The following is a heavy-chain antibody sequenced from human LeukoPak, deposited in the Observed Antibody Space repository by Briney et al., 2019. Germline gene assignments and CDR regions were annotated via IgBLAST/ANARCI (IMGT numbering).Heavy chain of an antibody. D-gene: IGHD5-12*01. CDR3: ARQRGYSGYDYTGTDY. J-gene: IGHJ4*02. CDR2: VYYRGTT. Sequence: SETLSLTXTVSGGSISSSSYYWVWVRQTQGKGLEWIGSVYYRGTTFYNPSLKRRVTMFVDTSKNHFSLRLSSVTASDTAVYYCARQRGYSGYDYTGTDYWGQGTLVTVSS. CDR1: GGSISSSSYY. V-gene: IGHV4-39*02.